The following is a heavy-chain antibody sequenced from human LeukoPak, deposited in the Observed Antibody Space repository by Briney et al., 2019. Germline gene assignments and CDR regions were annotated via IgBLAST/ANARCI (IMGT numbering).Heavy chain of an antibody. CDR1: GFTFSSYG. Sequence: PGRSLRLSCAASGFTFSSYGMHWVRQAPGKGLEWVAVISYDGSNKYYADSVKGRFTISRDNSKNTLCLQMNSLRAEDTAVYYCAKDQLAMAPLPAYGMDVWGQGTTVTVSS. V-gene: IGHV3-30*18. CDR3: AKDQLAMAPLPAYGMDV. CDR2: ISYDGSNK. D-gene: IGHD5-18*01. J-gene: IGHJ6*02.